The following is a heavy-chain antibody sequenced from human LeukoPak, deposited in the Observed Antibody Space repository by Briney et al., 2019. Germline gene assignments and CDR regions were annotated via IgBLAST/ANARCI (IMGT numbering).Heavy chain of an antibody. CDR3: AKNGDYGYAMDV. D-gene: IGHD4-17*01. Sequence: ASVKVSCKASGYTFTDYYMHWVREAPGQGLEWVGSFNPYSGASKYAQKLQGRVTMTGDTSISTAYLQLGRVIGDDTAVYYCAKNGDYGYAMDVWGQGTTVTVSS. J-gene: IGHJ6*02. CDR1: GYTFTDYY. CDR2: FNPYSGAS. V-gene: IGHV1-2*02.